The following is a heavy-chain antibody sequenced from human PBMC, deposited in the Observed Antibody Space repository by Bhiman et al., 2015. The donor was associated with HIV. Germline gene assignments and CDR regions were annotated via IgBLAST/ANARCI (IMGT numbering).Heavy chain of an antibody. CDR3: ARGGPTYYFFVALIRQVTLYY. CDR2: IGTAGDT. Sequence: EVQLVESGGDLVQPGESVRLSCVASEFTFSTYDMHWVRQGAGKSLEWVAAIGTAGDTFYSGSVKGRFTISREDAKNSLYLQMNSLRVGDTAVYYCARGGPTYYFFVALIRQVTLYYWADGT. D-gene: IGHD3-10*01. V-gene: IGHV3-13*01. CDR1: EFTFSTYD. J-gene: IGHJ4*01.